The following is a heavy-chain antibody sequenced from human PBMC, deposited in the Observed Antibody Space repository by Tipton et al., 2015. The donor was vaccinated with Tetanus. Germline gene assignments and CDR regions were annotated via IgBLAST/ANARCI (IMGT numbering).Heavy chain of an antibody. CDR1: GFTFRNHW. V-gene: IGHV3-74*03. CDR2: ISRDAIT. Sequence: SLRLSCEVSGFTFRNHWMHWVRQAPGKGLVWVARISRDAITTYADSVKGRFTISRDDARNTLYLQMSGLRAEDTAVYHCVRGVSYDRDWNFDLWGRGTLVIVSS. CDR3: VRGVSYDRDWNFDL. J-gene: IGHJ2*01. D-gene: IGHD3-22*01.